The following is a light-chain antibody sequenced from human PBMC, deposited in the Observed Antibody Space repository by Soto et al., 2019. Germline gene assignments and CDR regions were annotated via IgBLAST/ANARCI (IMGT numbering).Light chain of an antibody. CDR3: SSYASSSTDV. Sequence: QSALTQPASVSGSPGQSITISCTGTSSDVGGYKHVSWFQQHPGKAPKLMIYDVSNRPSGVSNRFSGSKSGNTASLTISGLQAEDEADYYCSSYASSSTDVFGTGTKLTVL. CDR1: SSDVGGYKH. J-gene: IGLJ1*01. V-gene: IGLV2-14*01. CDR2: DVS.